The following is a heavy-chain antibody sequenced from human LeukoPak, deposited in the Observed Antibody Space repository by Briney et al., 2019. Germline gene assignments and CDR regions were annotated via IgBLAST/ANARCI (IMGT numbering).Heavy chain of an antibody. V-gene: IGHV1-2*02. J-gene: IGHJ4*02. CDR1: GYTFTGYY. CDR3: ARDTTYYDYVWGSSPTQEFDY. CDR2: INPNSGGT. Sequence: ASVKVSCKASGYTFTGYYMHRVRQAPGQGLEWMGWINPNSGGTNYAQKFQGRVTMTRDTSISTAYMELSRLRSDDTAVYYCARDTTYYDYVWGSSPTQEFDYWGQGTLVTVSS. D-gene: IGHD3-16*01.